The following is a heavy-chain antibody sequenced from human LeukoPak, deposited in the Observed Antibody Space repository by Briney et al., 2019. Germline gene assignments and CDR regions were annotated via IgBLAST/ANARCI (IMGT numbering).Heavy chain of an antibody. Sequence: SQTLSLTCAISGDSVSSNSAGWSWIRQSPSRGLEWLGRTYYRSKWYNDYAVSVKSRITINPDTSKNQVSLQLSSVTPEDTAVYYCAGGSGSYFSCWGQGTLVTVSS. CDR2: TYYRSKWYN. CDR1: GDSVSSNSAG. J-gene: IGHJ4*02. CDR3: AGGSGSYFSC. D-gene: IGHD3-10*01. V-gene: IGHV6-1*01.